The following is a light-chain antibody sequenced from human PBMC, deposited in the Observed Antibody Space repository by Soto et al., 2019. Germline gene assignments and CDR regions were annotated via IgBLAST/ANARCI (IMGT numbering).Light chain of an antibody. V-gene: IGLV2-14*01. J-gene: IGLJ1*01. CDR3: CSDTSNIPFV. CDR2: EVG. Sequence: QSALTQPASVSGSPGQSITISCTGTSSDVGGYNYVSWYQHHPGKAPKLMIYEVGNRPSGVSNRFSGSKSGNTASLTISGLQAEDEADYYCCSDTSNIPFVFGTGTKLTVL. CDR1: SSDVGGYNY.